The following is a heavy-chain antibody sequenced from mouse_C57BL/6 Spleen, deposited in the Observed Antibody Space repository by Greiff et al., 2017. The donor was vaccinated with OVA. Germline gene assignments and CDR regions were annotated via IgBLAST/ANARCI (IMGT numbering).Heavy chain of an antibody. CDR1: GFTFSSYG. V-gene: IGHV5-6*01. D-gene: IGHD1-1*01. CDR3: ARAPYGSYWYFDV. Sequence: EVMLVESGGDLVKPGGSLKLSCAASGFTFSSYGMSWVRQTPDKRLEWVATISSGGSYTYYPDSVKGRFTISRDNAKNTLYLQMSSLKSEDTAMYYCARAPYGSYWYFDVWGTGTTVTVSS. CDR2: ISSGGSYT. J-gene: IGHJ1*03.